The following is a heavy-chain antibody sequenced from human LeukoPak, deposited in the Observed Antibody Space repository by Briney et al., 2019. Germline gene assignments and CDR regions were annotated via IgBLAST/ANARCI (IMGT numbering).Heavy chain of an antibody. CDR2: IYYSGST. V-gene: IGHV4-30-4*01. D-gene: IGHD6-6*01. CDR1: GVSISSGDYY. Sequence: SETLSLTCTVSGVSISSGDYYWSWIRQPPGKGLEWIGYIYYSGSTYYNPSLKSRVTISVDTSKNQFSLKLSSVTAADTAVYYCARWSGSVTARNYYYYMDVWGEGTTVTVSS. CDR3: ARWSGSVTARNYYYYMDV. J-gene: IGHJ6*03.